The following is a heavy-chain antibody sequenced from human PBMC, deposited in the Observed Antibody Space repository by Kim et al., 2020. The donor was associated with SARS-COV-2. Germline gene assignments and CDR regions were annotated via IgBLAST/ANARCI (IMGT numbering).Heavy chain of an antibody. J-gene: IGHJ6*02. D-gene: IGHD5-18*01. CDR3: ARDRDGYSYGSSGMDV. Sequence: SGKGRFTISGDNSKNTVYLQMNSLRAEDTAVYYCARDRDGYSYGSSGMDVWGQGTTVTVSS. V-gene: IGHV3-30*07.